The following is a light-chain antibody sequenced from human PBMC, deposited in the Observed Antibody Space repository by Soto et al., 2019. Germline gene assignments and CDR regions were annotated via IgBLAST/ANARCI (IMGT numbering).Light chain of an antibody. CDR3: QQNGSSPIT. J-gene: IGKJ1*01. V-gene: IGKV3-20*01. CDR1: QSVSSSY. Sequence: EIVLTQSPGTLSLSPGERATLSCRASQSVSSSYLAWYQQKPGQAPRPLIYGASSRAIGIPDGFSGSGSGTDFTLTISTLEPEDFAVYYCQQNGSSPITFGQGTKVEIK. CDR2: GAS.